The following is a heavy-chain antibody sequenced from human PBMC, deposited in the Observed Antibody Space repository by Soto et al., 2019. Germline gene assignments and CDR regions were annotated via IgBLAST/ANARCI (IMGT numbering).Heavy chain of an antibody. CDR1: GYSFTSYW. J-gene: IGHJ5*02. V-gene: IGHV5-51*01. Sequence: GESLKISCTGVGYSFTSYWVGWVRQMPGKGLEWMGIIYPGDSDTRYSPSFQGQVTISADKSISTVYLQWSSLKASDTAMYYCARGYCTTNICDPWFDPWGQGTLVTVSS. CDR2: IYPGDSDT. CDR3: ARGYCTTNICDPWFDP. D-gene: IGHD2-8*01.